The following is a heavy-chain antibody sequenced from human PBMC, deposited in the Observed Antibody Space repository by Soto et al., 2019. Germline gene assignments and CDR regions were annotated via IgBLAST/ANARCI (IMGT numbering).Heavy chain of an antibody. D-gene: IGHD6-6*01. CDR3: ASTSSSSFPFDY. Sequence: SVKVSCKASGGTFSSYAISWVRQAPGQGLEWMGGIIPIFGTANYAQKFQGRVTITADESTSTAYMELSSLRSEDTAVYYCASTSSSSFPFDYWGQGTLVTVSS. CDR1: GGTFSSYA. CDR2: IIPIFGTA. J-gene: IGHJ4*02. V-gene: IGHV1-69*13.